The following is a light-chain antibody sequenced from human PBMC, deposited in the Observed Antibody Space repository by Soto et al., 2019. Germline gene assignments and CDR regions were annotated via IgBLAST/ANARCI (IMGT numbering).Light chain of an antibody. J-gene: IGLJ1*01. CDR1: RSDIGGYNY. Sequence: QSVPTQPASVSGSPGQSITLSCTGTRSDIGGYNYVSWYQPHPGKAPKLMIYEVVNRPSGVSSRFSGSKSCNTAYLPISGLQAEDDADDYCSSYTPTRAYVFGTGTKVTVL. V-gene: IGLV2-14*01. CDR3: SSYTPTRAYV. CDR2: EVV.